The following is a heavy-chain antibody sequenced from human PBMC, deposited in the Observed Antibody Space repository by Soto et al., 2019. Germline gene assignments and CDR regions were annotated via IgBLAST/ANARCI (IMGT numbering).Heavy chain of an antibody. CDR2: ISYDGSNK. J-gene: IGHJ4*02. CDR3: ANIQTGTTGTTGFDY. Sequence: GGSLRLSCAASGFPFSSYGMHWVRQAPGKGLEWVAVISYDGSNKYYADSVKGRFTISRDNSKNTLYLQMNSLRAEDTAVYYCANIQTGTTGTTGFDYWGQGTLVTVPQ. CDR1: GFPFSSYG. V-gene: IGHV3-30*18. D-gene: IGHD1-1*01.